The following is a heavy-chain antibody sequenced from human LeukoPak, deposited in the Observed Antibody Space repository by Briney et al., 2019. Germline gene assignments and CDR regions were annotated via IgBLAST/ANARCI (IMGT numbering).Heavy chain of an antibody. J-gene: IGHJ4*02. D-gene: IGHD5-18*01. CDR1: GGSFSGYY. CDR3: AKLGEGGYSYDYLPYYFDY. CDR2: INHSGST. Sequence: PSETLSLTCAVYGGSFSGYYWSWIRQPPGKGLEWIGEINHSGSTNYNPSLKSRVTISVDTSKNQFSLKLSSVTAADTAVYYCAKLGEGGYSYDYLPYYFDYWGQGTLVTVSS. V-gene: IGHV4-34*01.